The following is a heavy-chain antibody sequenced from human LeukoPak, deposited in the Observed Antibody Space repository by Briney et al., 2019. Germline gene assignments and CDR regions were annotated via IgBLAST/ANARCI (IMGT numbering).Heavy chain of an antibody. V-gene: IGHV3-33*05. D-gene: IGHD3-10*02. CDR2: LSSDGTND. J-gene: IGHJ6*04. Sequence: GGSLRLSCATSGFTFRNYVMYWVRQAPGKGLEWLALLSSDGTNDYYADSVKGRFTISRDNAKNSLYLQMNSLRAEDTAVYYRAELGITMIGGVWGKGTTVTISS. CDR3: AELGITMIGGV. CDR1: GFTFRNYV.